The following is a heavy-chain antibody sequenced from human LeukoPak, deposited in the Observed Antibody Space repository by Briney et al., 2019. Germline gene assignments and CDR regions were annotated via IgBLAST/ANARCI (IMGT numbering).Heavy chain of an antibody. CDR3: AKGRNGYSSGWYDAFDI. CDR2: ISSSSSYI. J-gene: IGHJ3*02. D-gene: IGHD6-19*01. CDR1: GFTFSSYE. V-gene: IGHV3-21*05. Sequence: PGGSLGLSCAASGFTFSSYEMNWVRQAPGKGLEWVPYISSSSSYIYYADSVKGRFTISRDNAKNSLYLQMNSLRAEDTAVYYCAKGRNGYSSGWYDAFDIWGQGTMVTVSS.